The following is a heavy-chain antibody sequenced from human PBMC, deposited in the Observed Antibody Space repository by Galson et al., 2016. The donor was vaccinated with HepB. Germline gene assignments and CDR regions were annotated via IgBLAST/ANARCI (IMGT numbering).Heavy chain of an antibody. Sequence: SVKVSCKVSDYRLSDLSMHWVRQAPGEGPEWMGGFDPEEGETFYSQKFRGRVTLTEDTSTDMAYMELSSLRSEDTAVYYCTTVEKYYYDGSGYPGSRVWGQGTLVTVAS. J-gene: IGHJ4*02. CDR1: DYRLSDLS. CDR3: TTVEKYYYDGSGYPGSRV. CDR2: FDPEEGET. V-gene: IGHV1-24*01. D-gene: IGHD3-22*01.